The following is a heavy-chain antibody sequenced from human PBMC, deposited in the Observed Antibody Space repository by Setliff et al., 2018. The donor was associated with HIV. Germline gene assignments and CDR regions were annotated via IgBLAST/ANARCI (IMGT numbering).Heavy chain of an antibody. CDR1: GGSISSYY. Sequence: SETLSLTCTVSGGSISSYYWSWIRQPPGKGLEWIGYIYYSGSTNYNPSLKSRATMSVDTSKNQFSLKLSSVTAADTAVYYCARHGYDPLYYYYYMDVWGKGTTVTVSS. CDR3: ARHGYDPLYYYYYMDV. J-gene: IGHJ6*03. D-gene: IGHD5-12*01. CDR2: IYYSGST. V-gene: IGHV4-59*01.